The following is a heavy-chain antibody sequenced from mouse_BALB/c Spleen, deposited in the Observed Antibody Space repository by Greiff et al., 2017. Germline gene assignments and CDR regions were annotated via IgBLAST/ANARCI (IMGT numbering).Heavy chain of an antibody. CDR3: TPARYAMDY. V-gene: IGHV6-6*02. J-gene: IGHJ4*01. CDR2: IRLKSNNYAT. CDR1: GFTFSNYW. Sequence: EVKLVESGGGLVQPGGSMKLSCVASGFTFSNYWMNWVRQSPEKGLEWVAEIRLKSNNYATHYAESVKGRFTISRDDSKSSVYLQMNNLRAEDTGIYYCTPARYAMDYWGQGTSVTVSS.